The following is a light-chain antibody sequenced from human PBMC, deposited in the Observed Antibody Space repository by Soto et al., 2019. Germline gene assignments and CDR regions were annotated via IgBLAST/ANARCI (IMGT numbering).Light chain of an antibody. CDR1: SSNIGSNY. CDR3: AAWDDSLSGPV. V-gene: IGLV1-47*01. Sequence: QSVLTQPPSASGTPGQRVTISCSGSSSNIGSNYVSWYQQLPGTAPKLLIYRNNPRPSGVPDRFSGSKSGTSASLAISGLRSEDEADYYCAAWDDSLSGPVFGGGTQLTVL. CDR2: RNN. J-gene: IGLJ3*02.